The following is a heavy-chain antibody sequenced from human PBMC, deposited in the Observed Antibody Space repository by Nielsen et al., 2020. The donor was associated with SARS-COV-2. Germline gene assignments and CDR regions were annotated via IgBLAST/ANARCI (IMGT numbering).Heavy chain of an antibody. CDR1: GLIFSSSW. CDR2: INEDGSVV. D-gene: IGHD1-1*01. V-gene: IGHV3-7*05. Sequence: GGSLRLSCAASGLIFSSSWMVWVRQAPGKGLEWVANINEDGSVVNYVDSVMGRFTISRDNARDSLYLQMNNLRAEDTAIYYCLQGGASWGQGTLVTVSS. CDR3: LQGGAS. J-gene: IGHJ5*02.